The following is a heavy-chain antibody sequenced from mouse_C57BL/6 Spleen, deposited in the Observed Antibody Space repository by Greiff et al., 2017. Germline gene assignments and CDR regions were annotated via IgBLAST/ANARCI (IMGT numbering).Heavy chain of an antibody. Sequence: EVQLQQSGPELVKPGASVKIPCKASGYTFTDYNMDWVKQSHGKSLEWIGDINPNNGGTIYNQKFKGKATLTVDKSSSPAYMELRSLTSADTAIYYCAREGYYGSIHYYAMDYWGQGTSGTVSS. CDR2: INPNNGGT. D-gene: IGHD1-1*01. V-gene: IGHV1-18*01. CDR1: GYTFTDYN. J-gene: IGHJ4*01. CDR3: AREGYYGSIHYYAMDY.